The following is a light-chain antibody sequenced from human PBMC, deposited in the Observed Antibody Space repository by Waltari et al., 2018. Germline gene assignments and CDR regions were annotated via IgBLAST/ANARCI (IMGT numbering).Light chain of an antibody. J-gene: IGKJ4*01. CDR2: HAY. V-gene: IGKV3-11*01. CDR3: QQRADWPLT. Sequence: EILLTQSQATLSSSPGGRATLSCRASQSIQRYLGWYQQKPGQAPRLLIYHAYNRATGVPARFSGSGSETDFTLTISSLEPEDSAIYYCQQRADWPLTFGGGTTVEIK. CDR1: QSIQRY.